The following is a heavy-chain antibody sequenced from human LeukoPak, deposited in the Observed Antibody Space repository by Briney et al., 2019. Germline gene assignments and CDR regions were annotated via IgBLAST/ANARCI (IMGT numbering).Heavy chain of an antibody. Sequence: SETLSLTCTVSGGSISTYSWNWIRQSPGQGLEWIGYIKNNEGNYNNPSLMGRVTISLDTSKNQFSLKLTSVTAADTAVYYCARDAGGTWFDPWGQGTLVTVSS. CDR3: ARDAGGTWFDP. CDR1: GGSISTYS. CDR2: IKNNEGN. J-gene: IGHJ5*02. V-gene: IGHV4-59*01.